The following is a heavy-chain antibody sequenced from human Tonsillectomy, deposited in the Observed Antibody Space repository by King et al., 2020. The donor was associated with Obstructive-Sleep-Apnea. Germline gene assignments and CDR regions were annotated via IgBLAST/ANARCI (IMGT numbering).Heavy chain of an antibody. CDR1: GFTFSSYS. V-gene: IGHV3-48*04. D-gene: IGHD3-10*01. Sequence: VQLVESGGGLVQPGGSLRLSCAASGFTFSSYSMNWVRQAPGKGLEWVSYISSSSSTIYYADSVKGRFTISRDNAKNSLYLQMNSLRAEDTAVYYCAGDRNRAVTGVILSLLGQKTLGYWGQGTLVTVSS. CDR2: ISSSSSTI. J-gene: IGHJ4*02. CDR3: AGDRNRAVTGVILSLLGQKTLGY.